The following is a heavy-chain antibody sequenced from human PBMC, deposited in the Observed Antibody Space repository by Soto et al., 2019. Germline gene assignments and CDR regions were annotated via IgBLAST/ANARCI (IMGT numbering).Heavy chain of an antibody. J-gene: IGHJ3*02. V-gene: IGHV1-46*03. Sequence: QVQLVQSGAEVKKPGASVKVSCKASGYTFTSYYMHWVRQAPGQGLEWMGIINPSGGSTSYAQKFGRRGTMTRDTSRSTVYMELSSLRSADTAVYYCARDGYCSGGSCSRDAFDIWGQGTMVTVSS. CDR1: GYTFTSYY. CDR2: INPSGGST. D-gene: IGHD2-15*01. CDR3: ARDGYCSGGSCSRDAFDI.